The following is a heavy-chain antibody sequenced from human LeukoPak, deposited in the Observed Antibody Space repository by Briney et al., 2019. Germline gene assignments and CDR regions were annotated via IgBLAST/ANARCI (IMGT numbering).Heavy chain of an antibody. CDR2: INPNSGGT. CDR3: AREKGGVRYYDY. Sequence: ASVKVSCKASGYTFTGYYMHWVRQAPGQGLEWMGWINPNSGGTNYARKFQGRVTMTRDTSISTAYMELSRLRSDDTAVYYCAREKGGVRYYDYWGQGTLVTVSS. J-gene: IGHJ4*02. V-gene: IGHV1-2*02. CDR1: GYTFTGYY. D-gene: IGHD3-9*01.